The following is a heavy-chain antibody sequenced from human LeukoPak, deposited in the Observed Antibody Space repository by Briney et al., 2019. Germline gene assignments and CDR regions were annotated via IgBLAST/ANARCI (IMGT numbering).Heavy chain of an antibody. D-gene: IGHD4-17*01. CDR2: IRSKANSYAT. V-gene: IGHV3-73*01. Sequence: GGSLKLSCAASGFTFSGSAMHWVRQASGKGLEWVGRIRSKANSYATAYAASVKGRFTISRDDSKNTAYLQMNSLKTEDTAVYYCTVYGDYPHNYYYYGMDVGGQGTTVTVSS. J-gene: IGHJ6*02. CDR3: TVYGDYPHNYYYYGMDV. CDR1: GFTFSGSA.